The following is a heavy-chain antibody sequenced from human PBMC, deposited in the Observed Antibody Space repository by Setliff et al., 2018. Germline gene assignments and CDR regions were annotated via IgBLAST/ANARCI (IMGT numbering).Heavy chain of an antibody. CDR2: IYYSGSS. CDR3: ARATNYDSSGYYGFCFDT. J-gene: IGHJ5*02. Sequence: PSETLSLTCSVSGGSISSSYWTWIRQPPGKGLEWIGYIYYSGSSNYNPSLKSRVTISVDTSKNQFSLRLSSVTAADTAVYYCARATNYDSSGYYGFCFDTWGQGNLVTVSS. CDR1: GGSISSSY. V-gene: IGHV4-59*01. D-gene: IGHD3-22*01.